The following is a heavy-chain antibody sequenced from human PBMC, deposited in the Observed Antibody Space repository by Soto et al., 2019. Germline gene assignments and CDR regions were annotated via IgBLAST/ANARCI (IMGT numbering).Heavy chain of an antibody. CDR2: IIRILGIA. J-gene: IGHJ4*02. Sequence: QVQLVQSGAEVKKPGSSVKVSCKASGGTFSSYTISWLRQSPGQGIEWMGRIIRILGIANYAQKFQGRGKINAAKSTSTDYMELSSLRSEDTAVYYCAGSTPLVFDYWGQGTLVNVSS. CDR1: GGTFSSYT. D-gene: IGHD6-13*01. V-gene: IGHV1-69*02. CDR3: AGSTPLVFDY.